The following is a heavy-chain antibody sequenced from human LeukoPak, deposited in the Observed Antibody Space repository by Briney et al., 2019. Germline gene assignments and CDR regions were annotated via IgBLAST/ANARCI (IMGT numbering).Heavy chain of an antibody. D-gene: IGHD5-24*01. Sequence: GGSLRLSCEASGFSFSSYGMHWVRQAPGQGLEWVAKTSYDGSNKYYADSVKSRFTVSRDNSKNTVYVQMNSLRAEDTAVYYCAREGRHGYNNWYFDFWGRGTLVAVSS. CDR3: AREGRHGYNNWYFDF. CDR1: GFSFSSYG. CDR2: TSYDGSNK. V-gene: IGHV3-30*03. J-gene: IGHJ2*01.